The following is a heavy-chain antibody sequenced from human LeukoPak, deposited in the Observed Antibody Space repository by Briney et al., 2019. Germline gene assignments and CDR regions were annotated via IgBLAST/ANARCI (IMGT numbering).Heavy chain of an antibody. V-gene: IGHV3-30*07. CDR2: ISYDGSNK. Sequence: GGSLRLSCAASGFTFSSHAMHWVRQAPGKGLEWVAVISYDGSNKYYADSVKGRFTISRDNSKNTLYLQMNSLRAEDTAVYYCAKEARGRITMIVVVTYMDVWGKGTTVTVSS. CDR1: GFTFSSHA. J-gene: IGHJ6*03. CDR3: AKEARGRITMIVVVTYMDV. D-gene: IGHD3-22*01.